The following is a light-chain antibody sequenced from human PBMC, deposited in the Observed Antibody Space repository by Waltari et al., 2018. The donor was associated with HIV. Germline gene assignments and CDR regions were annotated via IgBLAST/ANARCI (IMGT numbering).Light chain of an antibody. V-gene: IGKV3-15*01. CDR1: QSVSNN. CDR2: DAS. J-gene: IGKJ1*01. CDR3: QQYNNWPRT. Sequence: EVVLTQSPGTVSVSPGVRANLSCRTSQSVSNNLVWYQMKPGQAPRLVSYDASTRATGIPVRFSGSGSGTEFTLTISSLQSEDFAVYYCQQYNNWPRTFGRGTKVEI.